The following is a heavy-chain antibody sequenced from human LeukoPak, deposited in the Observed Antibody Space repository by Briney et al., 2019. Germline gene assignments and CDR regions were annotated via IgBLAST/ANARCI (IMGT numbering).Heavy chain of an antibody. Sequence: GGSLRLSCAASGFTFIDYDMHGVRQATGKGREWVSAIGTAVDTYYTGSVKGRSTISRENAKNSLYLQMNSLRAGDTAVYYCARVAKERVGGVYYFDYWGQGTLVTVSS. D-gene: IGHD1-1*01. V-gene: IGHV3-13*01. CDR2: IGTAVDT. J-gene: IGHJ4*02. CDR3: ARVAKERVGGVYYFDY. CDR1: GFTFIDYD.